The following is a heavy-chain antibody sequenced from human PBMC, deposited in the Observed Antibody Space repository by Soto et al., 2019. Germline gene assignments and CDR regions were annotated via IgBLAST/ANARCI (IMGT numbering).Heavy chain of an antibody. V-gene: IGHV4-59*01. CDR2: IYDSGST. CDR3: ATEAGVRYPFDP. CDR1: GDSINSYY. D-gene: IGHD3-9*01. J-gene: IGHJ5*02. Sequence: SETLSLTCTVSGDSINSYYWSWIRQPPGKGLEWIGYIYDSGSTNYNPSLESRVTISVDTSKNQFSLKLTSVTAADTAMYYCATEAGVRYPFDPWGQGTLVTVSS.